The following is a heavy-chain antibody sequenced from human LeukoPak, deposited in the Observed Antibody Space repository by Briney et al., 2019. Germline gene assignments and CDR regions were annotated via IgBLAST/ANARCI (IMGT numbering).Heavy chain of an antibody. CDR3: TTGPSGSGSRFDY. CDR2: IKSKTDGSTK. V-gene: IGHV3-15*01. J-gene: IGHJ4*02. D-gene: IGHD3-10*01. Sequence: PGGSLRLSCAASGFTFTNAWMTWVRQAPGKGLEWVGRIKSKTDGSTKEYAAPVKGRFTISRDDSKNTLYLQMNSLKTEDTAVYYCTTGPSGSGSRFDYWGQGTLVTVSS. CDR1: GFTFTNAW.